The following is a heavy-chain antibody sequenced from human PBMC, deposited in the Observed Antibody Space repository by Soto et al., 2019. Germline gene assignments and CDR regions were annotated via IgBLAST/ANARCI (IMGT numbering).Heavy chain of an antibody. Sequence: QVQLVESGGGVVQPGRSLRLSCAASGFTFSSYGMHWVRQAPGKGLEWVAVISYDGSNKYYADSVKGRFTISRDNSKNTLYLQMNSLRAEDTAVYYCAKDPLYSSSWSYGMDGWGQGTTVTVSS. J-gene: IGHJ6*02. V-gene: IGHV3-30*18. CDR2: ISYDGSNK. CDR1: GFTFSSYG. CDR3: AKDPLYSSSWSYGMDG. D-gene: IGHD6-13*01.